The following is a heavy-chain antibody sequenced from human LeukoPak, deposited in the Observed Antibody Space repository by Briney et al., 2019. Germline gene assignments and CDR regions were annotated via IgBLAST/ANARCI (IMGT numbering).Heavy chain of an antibody. CDR1: GGSISSYH. J-gene: IGHJ4*02. D-gene: IGHD1-26*01. Sequence: PSETLSLTCTVPGGSISSYHWSWIRQPPGRGLEWIGYIYNSGSTNYNPSLKSRVTISADTSTNQFSLRLSSVTAADTAVYYCARTSMGATYYWGQGTLVTVSS. CDR2: IYNSGST. V-gene: IGHV4-59*08. CDR3: ARTSMGATYY.